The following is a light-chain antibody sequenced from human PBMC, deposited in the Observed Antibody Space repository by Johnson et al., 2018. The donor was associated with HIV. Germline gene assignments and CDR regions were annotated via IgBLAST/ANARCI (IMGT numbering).Light chain of an antibody. CDR1: SSNIGNNY. J-gene: IGLJ1*01. V-gene: IGLV1-51*02. CDR2: ENN. CDR3: GTWDGSLSSYG. Sequence: QSVLTQPPSVSAAPGQKVTISCSGSSSNIGNNYVSWYQQLPGTAPKLLIYENNMRPSGIPDRFSGSKSGTSATLCITGLQTGDEADYYGGTWDGSLSSYGFGTGTKVTVL.